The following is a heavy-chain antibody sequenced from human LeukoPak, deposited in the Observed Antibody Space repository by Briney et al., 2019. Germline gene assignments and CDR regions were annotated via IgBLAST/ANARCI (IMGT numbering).Heavy chain of an antibody. D-gene: IGHD4-11*01. CDR2: ISAYNGNT. V-gene: IGHV1-18*01. CDR3: ARDRNTVTTPLDY. J-gene: IGHJ4*02. CDR1: GYTFTIYG. Sequence: ASVTVSFTSSGYTFTIYGISWVRQAPGQGLEWMGWISAYNGNTNYAQKLQGRVTMTTDTSTSTAYMELRSLRSDDTAVYYCARDRNTVTTPLDYWGQGTLVTVSS.